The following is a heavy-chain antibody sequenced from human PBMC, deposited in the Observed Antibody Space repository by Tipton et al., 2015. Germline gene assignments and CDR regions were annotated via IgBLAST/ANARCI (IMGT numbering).Heavy chain of an antibody. CDR2: IQYSGGT. Sequence: LRLSCTVSSDSINKYYWSWIRQPPGKELEWIGYIQYSGGTNYNPSLESRVSISVDTSKTQFSLEMRSVTATDTAVYYCARARGRHGGLFDSWGQGTLVTVSS. CDR3: ARARGRHGGLFDS. J-gene: IGHJ4*02. D-gene: IGHD4-23*01. CDR1: SDSINKYY. V-gene: IGHV4-59*01.